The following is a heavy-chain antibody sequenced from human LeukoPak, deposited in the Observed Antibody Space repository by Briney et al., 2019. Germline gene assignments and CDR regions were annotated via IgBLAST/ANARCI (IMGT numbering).Heavy chain of an antibody. CDR1: GYTFTGYY. D-gene: IGHD3-3*01. Sequence: AASVKVSCKASGYTFTGYYMHWVRQAPGQGLEWMGWINPSSGGTNYAQKFQGRVTMTRDTSISTAYMELSRLRSDDTAVYYCARGAIHYDFWSGQTTNWFDPWGQGTLVTVSS. CDR3: ARGAIHYDFWSGQTTNWFDP. J-gene: IGHJ5*02. V-gene: IGHV1-2*02. CDR2: INPSSGGT.